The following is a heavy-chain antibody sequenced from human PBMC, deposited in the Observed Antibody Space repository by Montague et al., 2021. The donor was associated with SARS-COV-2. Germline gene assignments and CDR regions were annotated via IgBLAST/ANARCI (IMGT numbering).Heavy chain of an antibody. Sequence: TLSLICTVSGGSISSGGYDWSWIRQHPGKGLEWIGYIYYSGSTYYNPSLKSRVTISVDTSKNQFSLKLSSVTAADTAVYYCARVEFDGGYDSVPLDVWGQGTTVTVSS. CDR3: ARVEFDGGYDSVPLDV. CDR2: IYYSGST. CDR1: GGSISSGGYD. D-gene: IGHD5-12*01. V-gene: IGHV4-31*03. J-gene: IGHJ6*02.